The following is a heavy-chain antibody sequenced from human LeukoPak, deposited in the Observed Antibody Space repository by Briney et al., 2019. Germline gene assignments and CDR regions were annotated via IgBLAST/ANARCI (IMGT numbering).Heavy chain of an antibody. CDR1: GGSISSSSYY. CDR3: ATHYGDSGNWFDP. CDR2: IYSSGST. J-gene: IGHJ5*02. Sequence: SETLSLTCTVSGGSISSSSYYWSWIRQPAGKGLEWIGRIYSSGSTSYNPSLKSRVTISMDTSKNQFSRNLSSVTAADTAVYYCATHYGDSGNWFDPWGQGTLVTVSS. D-gene: IGHD4-17*01. V-gene: IGHV4-61*02.